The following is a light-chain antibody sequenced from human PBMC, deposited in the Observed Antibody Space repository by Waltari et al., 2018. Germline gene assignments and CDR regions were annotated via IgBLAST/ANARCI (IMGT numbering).Light chain of an antibody. CDR3: QQYNSYSRT. J-gene: IGKJ2*01. Sequence: DIQMTQSPSTLSASVGDRFTLTCRASQSISSWLAWYQQKPGKAPKLLIYKASSLESGVPSRFSGSGSGTEFTLTISSLQPDDFATYYCQQYNSYSRTFGQGTKLEIK. V-gene: IGKV1-5*03. CDR1: QSISSW. CDR2: KAS.